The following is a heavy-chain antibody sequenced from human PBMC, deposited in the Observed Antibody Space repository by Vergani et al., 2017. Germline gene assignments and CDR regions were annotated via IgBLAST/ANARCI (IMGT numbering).Heavy chain of an antibody. J-gene: IGHJ3*02. CDR1: GFTFGDYA. CDR3: TRVLVPYYYDSSGYYADAFDI. CDR2: IRSKAYGGTT. Sequence: EVQLVESGGGLVQPGRSLRLSCTASGFTFGDYAMSWFRQAPGKGLEWVGFIRSKAYGGTTEYAASVKGRFTISRDDSKSIAYLQMNSLKTEDTAVYYCTRVLVPYYYDSSGYYADAFDIWGQGTMVTVSS. D-gene: IGHD3-22*01. V-gene: IGHV3-49*03.